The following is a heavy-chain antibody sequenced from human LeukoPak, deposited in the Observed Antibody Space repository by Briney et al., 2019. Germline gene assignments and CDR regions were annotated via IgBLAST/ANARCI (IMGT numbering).Heavy chain of an antibody. Sequence: GGSLRLSCAASGFTFSSYTMSWVRQAPGKGLEWVSTISTSDGNTYYADSVKGRFTVSRDNSKNTLFLQMNSLRAEDTAVYYCAKDGGLWVSAHWGDSWGRGTLVTVSS. CDR3: AKDGGLWVSAHWGDS. CDR1: GFTFSSYT. CDR2: ISTSDGNT. V-gene: IGHV3-23*01. D-gene: IGHD7-27*01. J-gene: IGHJ4*02.